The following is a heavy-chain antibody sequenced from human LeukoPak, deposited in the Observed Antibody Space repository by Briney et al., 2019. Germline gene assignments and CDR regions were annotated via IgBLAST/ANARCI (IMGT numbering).Heavy chain of an antibody. D-gene: IGHD5-18*01. J-gene: IGHJ6*03. V-gene: IGHV1-18*01. CDR1: GYTFTSYG. CDR3: ARVLDTAMVTYYYYYMDV. Sequence: ASVKVSCKASGYTFTSYGISWVRQAPGQGLEWMGWISAYNGNTNYAQKLQGRVTMTTDTSTSTAYMELRSLRSDDTAVYYCARVLDTAMVTYYYYYMDVWGKGTTVTISS. CDR2: ISAYNGNT.